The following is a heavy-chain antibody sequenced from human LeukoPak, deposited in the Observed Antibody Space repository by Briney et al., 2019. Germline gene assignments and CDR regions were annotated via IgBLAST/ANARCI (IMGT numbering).Heavy chain of an antibody. D-gene: IGHD1-26*01. CDR2: MNIDGSEK. Sequence: GGSLRLSCAASGFTFSNYWMGWVRQAPGKRLEWVADMNIDGSEKYYADSVQGRFSISRDNARNSVYLQMASLRVEDTAVYYCARDPVEWELLLDYWGQGTLVTVSS. J-gene: IGHJ4*02. CDR1: GFTFSNYW. CDR3: ARDPVEWELLLDY. V-gene: IGHV3-7*01.